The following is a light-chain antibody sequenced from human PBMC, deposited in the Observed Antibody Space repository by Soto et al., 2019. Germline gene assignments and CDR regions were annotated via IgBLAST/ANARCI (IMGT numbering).Light chain of an antibody. CDR2: DTS. Sequence: EIVLTQSPATLSLSPGERATLSCGASQSINSNYLAWYQQKPGLAPRLVTYDTSRRAPGIPDRLTGSGSGTDFTLTISRLEPEDSAIYYCQQYGSSPTFGQGTHWRL. CDR3: QQYGSSPT. CDR1: QSINSNY. J-gene: IGKJ5*01. V-gene: IGKV3D-20*01.